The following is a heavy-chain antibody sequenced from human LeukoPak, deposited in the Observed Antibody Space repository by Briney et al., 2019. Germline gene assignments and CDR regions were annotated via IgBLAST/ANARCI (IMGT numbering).Heavy chain of an antibody. D-gene: IGHD6-13*01. CDR3: ARSSSGMAAGP. J-gene: IGHJ1*01. CDR2: IYYSGST. Sequence: SETLSLTCTVSGGSISSSSYYWGWIRLPPGKGLEWIGSIYYSGSTYYNPSLKSRVTISVDTSKNQFSLKLSSVTAADTAVYYCARSSSGMAAGPWGQGTLVTVSS. V-gene: IGHV4-39*01. CDR1: GGSISSSSYY.